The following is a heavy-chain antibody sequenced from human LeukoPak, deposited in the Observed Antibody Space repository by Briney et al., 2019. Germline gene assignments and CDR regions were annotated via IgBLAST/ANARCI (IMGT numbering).Heavy chain of an antibody. D-gene: IGHD2-15*01. CDR2: IRYDGSNK. J-gene: IGHJ3*01. CDR3: AKDFVVVAASES. Sequence: GGSLRLSCAASGFTFSSYGMHWVRQAPGKGLEWVSFIRYDGSNKYYADSVKSRFTISRDNSKNTLYLQMNSPRAEDTAVYYCAKDFVVVAASESWGHGALVT. V-gene: IGHV3-30*02. CDR1: GFTFSSYG.